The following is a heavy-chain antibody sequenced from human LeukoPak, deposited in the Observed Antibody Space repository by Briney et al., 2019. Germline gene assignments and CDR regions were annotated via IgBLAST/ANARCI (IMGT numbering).Heavy chain of an antibody. D-gene: IGHD3-22*01. Sequence: PSETLSLTCTVSGGSISSYYWNWIRQPAGKGLEWLGRIYTSGSTNYNPSLKSRVTMSVDTSKNQFSLKLSSVTAADKAVYYCARGNFDSTGGNYFDYWGQGTLVTVSS. CDR3: ARGNFDSTGGNYFDY. CDR1: GGSISSYY. J-gene: IGHJ4*02. CDR2: IYTSGST. V-gene: IGHV4-4*07.